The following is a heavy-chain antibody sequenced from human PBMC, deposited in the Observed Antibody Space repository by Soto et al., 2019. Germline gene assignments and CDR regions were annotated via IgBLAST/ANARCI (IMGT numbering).Heavy chain of an antibody. V-gene: IGHV4-31*03. D-gene: IGHD6-6*01. Sequence: QVQLQESGPGLVKPSQTLSLTCTVSGGSISSGGYYWSWIRQPPGKGLEWIGYIYYSGSTYYNPSLKSRVTISVDTSKNQFSLKLSSVTAADTAVYYCARDHSSSSLGYYYGMDVWGQGTTVTVSS. J-gene: IGHJ6*02. CDR2: IYYSGST. CDR1: GGSISSGGYY. CDR3: ARDHSSSSLGYYYGMDV.